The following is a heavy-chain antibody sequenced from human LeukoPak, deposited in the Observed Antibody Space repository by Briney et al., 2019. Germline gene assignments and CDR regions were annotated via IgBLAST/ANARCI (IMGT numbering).Heavy chain of an antibody. Sequence: GGSLRLPCAASGFTFSSYGMHWVRQAPGKGLEWVSGISWNSGSIGYADSVKGRFTISRDNAKNSLYLQMNSLRAEDTALYYCAKDMNLIGSGSYYGLDYWGQGTLVTVSS. J-gene: IGHJ4*02. CDR3: AKDMNLIGSGSYYGLDY. CDR1: GFTFSSYG. CDR2: ISWNSGSI. V-gene: IGHV3-9*01. D-gene: IGHD1-26*01.